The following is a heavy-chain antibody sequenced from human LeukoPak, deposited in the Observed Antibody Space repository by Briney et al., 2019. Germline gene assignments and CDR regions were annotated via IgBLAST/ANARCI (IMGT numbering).Heavy chain of an antibody. Sequence: ASVKVSCKTSGYPFTTYEINGVRQAAGQGLEWMGWVHPNTGNTAYAQRFQGRVTMTRDTSISTAYMELSSLTSNDTAVYFCARGPRNDPWGQGTLVTVSS. CDR2: VHPNTGNT. V-gene: IGHV1-8*01. CDR1: GYPFTTYE. J-gene: IGHJ5*02. CDR3: ARGPRNDP. D-gene: IGHD1-14*01.